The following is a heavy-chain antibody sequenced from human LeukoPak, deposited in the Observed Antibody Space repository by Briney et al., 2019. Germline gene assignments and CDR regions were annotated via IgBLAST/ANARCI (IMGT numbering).Heavy chain of an antibody. J-gene: IGHJ1*01. Sequence: PSETLSLTCGVSGGSISSYYWSWIWQPPGKGLEWIGYIYYSGSTNYNPSLKSRVTIAVDTSKNQFSLKLSSVTAADTAVYYCAMGGIAAAALVHLDFWGRGPVVTVSS. D-gene: IGHD6-13*01. CDR3: AMGGIAAAALVHLDF. CDR1: GGSISSYY. CDR2: IYYSGST. V-gene: IGHV4-59*01.